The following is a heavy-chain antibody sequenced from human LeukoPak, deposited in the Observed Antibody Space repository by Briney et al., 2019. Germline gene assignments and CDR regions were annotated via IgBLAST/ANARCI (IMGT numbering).Heavy chain of an antibody. CDR1: GSSISDYY. CDR3: ARGHRGLGY. D-gene: IGHD3-16*01. CDR2: IYYSGTT. V-gene: IGHV4-59*01. Sequence: SETLSLTCTVSGSSISDYYWSWIRQPPGKGLEWIGYIYYSGTTNHNPSLKSRDTISVDMYKNQCSLKLSSVTAADTDVYDCARGHRGLGYWGQGTLVIVSS. J-gene: IGHJ4*02.